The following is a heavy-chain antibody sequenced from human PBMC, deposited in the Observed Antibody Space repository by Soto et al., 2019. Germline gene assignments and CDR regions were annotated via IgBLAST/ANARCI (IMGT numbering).Heavy chain of an antibody. Sequence: SETLSLTGAVYGGSFSGYYCSWIRQPPWKGLEWIGEINHSGSTNYNPSLKSRVTISVDTSKNQFSLKLSSVTAADTAVYYCARGGKELGYSDGKYNWFDPFGQGNLVTFSS. V-gene: IGHV4-34*01. CDR3: ARGGKELGYSDGKYNWFDP. CDR1: GGSFSGYY. J-gene: IGHJ5*02. CDR2: INHSGST. D-gene: IGHD5-18*01.